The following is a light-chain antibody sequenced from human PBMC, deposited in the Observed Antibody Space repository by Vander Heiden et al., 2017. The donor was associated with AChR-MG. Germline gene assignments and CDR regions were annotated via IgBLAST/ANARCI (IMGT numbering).Light chain of an antibody. CDR2: DGS. J-gene: IGLJ1*01. Sequence: SALTQPAAASAPPGQIITISCTGTSSDVGCYNYVSWYQQHPGKAPKLMNDDGSKRPSGVYNRFSGSKSGNTASLTISGLQAEDEADYYCSSYTSSSYVFGTGTKVTVL. CDR1: SSDVGCYNY. CDR3: SSYTSSSYV. V-gene: IGLV2-14*01.